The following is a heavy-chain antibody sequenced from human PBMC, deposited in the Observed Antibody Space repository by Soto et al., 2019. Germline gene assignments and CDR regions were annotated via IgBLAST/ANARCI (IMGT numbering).Heavy chain of an antibody. V-gene: IGHV3-23*01. CDR2: ISAGGGGT. CDR3: AKVAGDYCSGGTCSDVFDI. CDR1: GFTFSTYA. D-gene: IGHD2-15*01. Sequence: GGSLRLSCSASGFTFSTYAMSWVRQAQGKGLEWVSGISAGGGGTYYAESVKGRFTISRDNSKNAHYLQMNSLRAEDTAVYYCAKVAGDYCSGGTCSDVFDIWGQGTMVTVSS. J-gene: IGHJ3*02.